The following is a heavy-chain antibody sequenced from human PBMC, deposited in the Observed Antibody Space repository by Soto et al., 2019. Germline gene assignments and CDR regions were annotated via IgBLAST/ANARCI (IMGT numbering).Heavy chain of an antibody. CDR1: GFSFSSYG. CDR3: ARERGYCSSTSCPYGMDV. D-gene: IGHD2-2*01. J-gene: IGHJ6*02. CDR2: IWYDGSNK. Sequence: QVQLVESGGGVVQPGRSLRLSCAASGFSFSSYGMRWVRQAPGNGLGWVAIIWYDGSNKYYADPVKGRFTSSRDNSKNTLYLQMNSLRAEDTAVYYCARERGYCSSTSCPYGMDVWGQGTTVTVSS. V-gene: IGHV3-33*01.